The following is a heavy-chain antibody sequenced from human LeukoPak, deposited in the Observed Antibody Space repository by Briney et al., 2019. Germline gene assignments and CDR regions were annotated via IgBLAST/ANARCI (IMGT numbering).Heavy chain of an antibody. J-gene: IGHJ6*04. CDR2: ISSSGSTI. CDR1: GFTFSDYA. V-gene: IGHV3-48*03. Sequence: GGSLRLSCAASGFTFSDYAMTWVRQAPGKGLEWVSYISSSGSTIYYADSVKGRFTISRDNAKNSLYLQMNSLRAEDTAVYYCAELGITMIGGVWGKGTTVTISS. CDR3: AELGITMIGGV. D-gene: IGHD3-10*02.